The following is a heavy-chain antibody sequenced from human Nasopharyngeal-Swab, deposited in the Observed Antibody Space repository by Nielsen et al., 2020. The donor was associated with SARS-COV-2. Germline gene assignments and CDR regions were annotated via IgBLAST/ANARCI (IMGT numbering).Heavy chain of an antibody. CDR2: IYYSGST. J-gene: IGHJ3*02. CDR3: ARARITMIVVVDAFDI. D-gene: IGHD3-22*01. CDR1: GGSISSGGYY. V-gene: IGHV4-31*03. Sequence: LSLTCTVSGGSISSGGYYWSWIHQHPGKGLEWIGYIYYSGSTYYNPPLKSRVTISVDTSKNQFSLKLSSVTAADTAVYYCARARITMIVVVDAFDIWGQGTMVTVSS.